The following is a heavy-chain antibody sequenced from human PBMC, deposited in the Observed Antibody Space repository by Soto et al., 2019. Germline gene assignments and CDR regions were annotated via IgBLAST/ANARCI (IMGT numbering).Heavy chain of an antibody. V-gene: IGHV4-4*02. D-gene: IGHD3-10*01. Sequence: PSETLSLTCAVSSGSISNSNWWSWVRQHPGKGLEWIGEIYHSGSTNYNPSLKSRVTISVDKSKNQFSLKLSSVTAADTAVYYCASTAMDTYYYGSGSYHVYYYYYMDVWGKGTTVTVSS. CDR1: SGSISNSNW. J-gene: IGHJ6*03. CDR2: IYHSGST. CDR3: ASTAMDTYYYGSGSYHVYYYYYMDV.